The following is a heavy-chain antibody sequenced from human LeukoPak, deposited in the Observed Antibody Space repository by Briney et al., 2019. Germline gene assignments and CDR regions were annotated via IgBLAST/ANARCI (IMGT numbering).Heavy chain of an antibody. D-gene: IGHD1-7*01. V-gene: IGHV3-74*01. CDR3: TSGRTPAEYTNYERAYYYGMDV. CDR2: ISSDGSTT. Sequence: GGALRLSCSASGFTFSYHRRPWVPHAPGKGRVCISRISSDGSTTDYADSEKGRFTISRDSANKHVDLQMQSWRDDDLAVYYCTSGRTPAEYTNYERAYYYGMDVWGQGTTVTVSS. J-gene: IGHJ6*02. CDR1: GFTFSYHR.